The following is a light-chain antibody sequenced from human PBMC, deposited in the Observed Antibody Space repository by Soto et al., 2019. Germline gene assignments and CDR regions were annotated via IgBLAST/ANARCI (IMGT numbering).Light chain of an antibody. CDR1: QTISSW. CDR3: QRYNSYNTPIT. J-gene: IGKJ5*01. V-gene: IGKV1-5*03. CDR2: KAS. Sequence: DIQMTQSPSTLSGSVGDRVTITCRASQTISSWLAWYQQKPGKAPKLLIYKASTLKSGVPSRFSGSGSGTEFTLTISSLQPDDFATYYCQRYNSYNTPITFGQGTRLEIK.